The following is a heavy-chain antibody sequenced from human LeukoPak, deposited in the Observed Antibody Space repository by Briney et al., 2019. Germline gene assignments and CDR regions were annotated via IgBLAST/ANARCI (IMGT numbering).Heavy chain of an antibody. D-gene: IGHD3-22*01. CDR1: GGTFSSYA. CDR2: ITPIFGTA. J-gene: IGHJ4*02. Sequence: SVKVSCKASGGTFSSYAISWVRQAPGQGLEWMGGITPIFGTANYAQKFQGRVTITTDESTSTAYMELSSLRSEDTAVYYCARGADNYYDSSGYYAHFDYWGQGTLVTVSS. CDR3: ARGADNYYDSSGYYAHFDY. V-gene: IGHV1-69*05.